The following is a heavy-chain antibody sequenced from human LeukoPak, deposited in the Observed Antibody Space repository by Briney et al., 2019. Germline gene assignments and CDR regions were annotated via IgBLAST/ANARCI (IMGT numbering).Heavy chain of an antibody. CDR2: IYYSGST. V-gene: IGHV4-39*01. J-gene: IGHJ4*02. CDR1: GGSISSSTYY. Sequence: SETLSLTCIVSGGSISSSTYYWGWIRQPPGKGLEWIATIYYSGSTYYNPSLKSRVTISVDTSKNQFSLKLSSVTAADTAVYYCARRSRRGGQDILTGFSPDFDYWGQGTLVTVSS. CDR3: ARRSRRGGQDILTGFSPDFDY. D-gene: IGHD3-9*01.